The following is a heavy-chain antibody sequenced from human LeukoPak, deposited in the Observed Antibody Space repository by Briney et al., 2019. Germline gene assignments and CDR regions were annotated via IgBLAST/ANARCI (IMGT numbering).Heavy chain of an antibody. V-gene: IGHV4-31*03. J-gene: IGHJ5*02. CDR1: GGSISSGGYY. Sequence: SQTLSPTCTVSGGSISSGGYYWRWIRQHPGKGLEWIGYIYYSGSTYYNPSLKSRVTISVDTSKNQFSLKLSSVTAADTAVYYCARGGSDMSSSNRYNWFDPWGQGTLVTVSS. CDR2: IYYSGST. CDR3: ARGGSDMSSSNRYNWFDP. D-gene: IGHD6-6*01.